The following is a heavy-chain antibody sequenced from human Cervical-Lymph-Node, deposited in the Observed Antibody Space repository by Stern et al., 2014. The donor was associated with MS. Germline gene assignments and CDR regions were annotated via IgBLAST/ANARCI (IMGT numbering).Heavy chain of an antibody. CDR3: AKDQGSTATTGIDF. V-gene: IGHV3-9*01. CDR1: GFTFKDYV. CDR2: ISWNSESR. J-gene: IGHJ4*02. Sequence: QLVESGGGLVQPGRSLRLSCAASGFTFKDYVMQWVRQVPGKGLEWVSGISWNSESRGYADSVKGRFTISRDNVKNSLYLQMNSLRPEDTAFYYCAKDQGSTATTGIDFWGQGTLVTVSS. D-gene: IGHD1-1*01.